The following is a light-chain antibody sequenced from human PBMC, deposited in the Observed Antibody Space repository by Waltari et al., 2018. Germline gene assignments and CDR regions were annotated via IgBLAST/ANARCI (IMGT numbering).Light chain of an antibody. J-gene: IGKJ1*01. V-gene: IGKV1-39*01. Sequence: DIQMTQSPSSLSASVGDRVAITCRASQSISTYLNWYPQRPGKAPKLLIYSASSLQSGGPSRFSGSGSGTDFTLTITSLRPEDFATYFCEQSSSTPGTFGQGTTVEIK. CDR3: EQSSSTPGT. CDR2: SAS. CDR1: QSISTY.